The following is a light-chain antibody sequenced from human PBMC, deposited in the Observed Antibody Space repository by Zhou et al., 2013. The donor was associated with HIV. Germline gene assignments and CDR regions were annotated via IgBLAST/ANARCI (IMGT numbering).Light chain of an antibody. CDR3: QKYDSAPRT. V-gene: IGKV1-27*01. Sequence: DIQMTQSPSSLSASVGDRVTVSCRASQGISNSLAWYQQKPGKVPKLLIYAASTLQSGVPSRFSGSGSGTDFTLTINNLQPEDVATYYCQKYDSAPRTFGQGTKVEIK. J-gene: IGKJ1*01. CDR1: QGISNS. CDR2: AAS.